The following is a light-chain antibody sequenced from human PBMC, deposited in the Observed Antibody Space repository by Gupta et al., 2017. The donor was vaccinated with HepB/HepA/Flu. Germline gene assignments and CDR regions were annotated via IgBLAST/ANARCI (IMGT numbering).Light chain of an antibody. J-gene: IGLJ2*01. Sequence: QSALTQPPSVSGSPGQSVTISCTGTSSDIGNSNRVSWYQRPPGTAPKLIIYEVSYRPSGVPDRFSGSKSDNTASLTISGLQPEDEGDYYGSSLTTSSTYVLFGGGTQLTVL. CDR3: SSLTTSSTYVL. V-gene: IGLV2-18*02. CDR1: SSDIGNSNR. CDR2: EVS.